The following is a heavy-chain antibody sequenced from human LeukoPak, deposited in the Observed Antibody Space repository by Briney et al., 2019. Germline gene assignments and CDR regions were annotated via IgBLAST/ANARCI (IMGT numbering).Heavy chain of an antibody. Sequence: GGSLRLSCAATGFTFKDYGMHWVRQPPGKGLEWVSSINWNGGGTDYADSVKGRFTISRDNAKNSLYLQLSSLKPEDTALYYCAKHMRATNTYSFFGLDVWGQGTTVTVSS. CDR3: AKHMRATNTYSFFGLDV. D-gene: IGHD1-26*01. CDR2: INWNGGGT. CDR1: GFTFKDYG. J-gene: IGHJ6*02. V-gene: IGHV3-9*01.